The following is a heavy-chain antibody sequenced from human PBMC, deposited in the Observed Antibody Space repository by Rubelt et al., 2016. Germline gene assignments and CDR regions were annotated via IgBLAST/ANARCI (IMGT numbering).Heavy chain of an antibody. CDR2: VIYSGST. CDR3: ARRPAGLYQPIDH. CDR1: GGSFSGYS. Sequence: QVQLRQWGAGLLKPSETLSLTCAVYGGSFSGYSWSWIRQPPGKGLEWIGSVIYSGSTYYNPSLTSRLTISVDTSKSQFSLKWSSVTAADTAVYYCARRPAGLYQPIDHWGQGTLVTVSS. J-gene: IGHJ4*02. D-gene: IGHD2-2*01. V-gene: IGHV4-34*12.